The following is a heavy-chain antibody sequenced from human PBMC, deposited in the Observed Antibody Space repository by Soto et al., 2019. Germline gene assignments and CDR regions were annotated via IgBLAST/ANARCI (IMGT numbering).Heavy chain of an antibody. CDR1: GFSLSASGVG. CDR2: IYWDDDK. J-gene: IGHJ4*02. Sequence: QITLKESGPTLVKPTQTLTLTCTFSGFSLSASGVGVGWIRQPPGKALEWLALIYWDDDKRYNPSLKSRLTITKDTSQNQVVLTMTNMDPVDTATYYCVHSYRDTNSSYYFFDYWGQGTLVTVSS. CDR3: VHSYRDTNSSYYFFDY. D-gene: IGHD3-16*02. V-gene: IGHV2-5*02.